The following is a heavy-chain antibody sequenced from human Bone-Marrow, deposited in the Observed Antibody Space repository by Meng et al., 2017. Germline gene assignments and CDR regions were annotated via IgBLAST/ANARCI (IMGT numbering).Heavy chain of an antibody. CDR2: IYSGGST. CDR3: ARGRSGYFDY. Sequence: EVQLVETGGGWIQPGGSLRLSCEASGFSVSSNYMSWVRQAPGKGLEWISVIYSGGSTYYADSVKGRFTISRDNSKNTLYLQMNSLRAEDTAVYYCARGRSGYFDYWGQGTLVTVSS. J-gene: IGHJ4*02. D-gene: IGHD3-3*01. V-gene: IGHV3-53*02. CDR1: GFSVSSNY.